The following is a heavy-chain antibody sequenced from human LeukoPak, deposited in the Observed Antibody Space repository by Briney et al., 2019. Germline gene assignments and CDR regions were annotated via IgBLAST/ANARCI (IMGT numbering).Heavy chain of an antibody. Sequence: GSLRLSCAASGFTFSSYAMRWVRQAPGKGLEWVSAISGSGGSTYYADSVKGRFTISRDNSKNTLYLQMNSLRAEDTAVYYCAKDRTLIVVGLFDYWGQGTLVTVSS. CDR2: ISGSGGST. CDR1: GFTFSSYA. V-gene: IGHV3-23*01. J-gene: IGHJ4*02. CDR3: AKDRTLIVVGLFDY. D-gene: IGHD3-22*01.